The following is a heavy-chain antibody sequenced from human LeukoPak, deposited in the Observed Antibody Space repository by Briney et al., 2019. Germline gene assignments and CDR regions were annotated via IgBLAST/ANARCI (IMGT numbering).Heavy chain of an antibody. CDR2: IYYSGGT. Sequence: SETLTLTCTVSGGAISSGVYYWSWIRQHPGQDLAWIGYIYYSGGTYYNPSLKSRFTISVDTSKTQFSLKLSSVTAADTAVFFFKQKTAYEILTGYYPPMVDYWGQGTLVTVSS. J-gene: IGHJ4*02. V-gene: IGHV4-31*03. CDR1: GGAISSGVYY. D-gene: IGHD3-9*01. CDR3: KQKTAYEILTGYYPPMVDY.